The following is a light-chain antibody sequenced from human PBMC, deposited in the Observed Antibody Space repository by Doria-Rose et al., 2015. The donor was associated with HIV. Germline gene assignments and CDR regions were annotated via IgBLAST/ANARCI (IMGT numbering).Light chain of an antibody. V-gene: IGLV2-14*03. CDR1: SSDVGGFGY. Sequence: QSVLTQPASVSGSPGQSITISCTGTSSDVGGFGYVSWYQQHPGKAPKLMIYDASNRPSGVSNRFSGSKSGDTASLIISGLQAEDEADYYRNSYTTSSTHNYVFGAGTKVTVL. J-gene: IGLJ1*01. CDR2: DAS. CDR3: NSYTTSSTHNYV.